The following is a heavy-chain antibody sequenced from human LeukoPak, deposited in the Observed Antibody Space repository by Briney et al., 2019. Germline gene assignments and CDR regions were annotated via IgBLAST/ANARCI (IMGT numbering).Heavy chain of an antibody. CDR1: GFTFSSDG. J-gene: IGHJ4*02. Sequence: PGRSLRLSCAASGFTFSSDGMHWVRQAPGKGLEWVAVIWYDGSNKYYADSVKGRFTISRDNSKNTLYLQMNSLRAEDTAVYYCAKDADRGYSGSYYGYWGQGTLVTVSS. V-gene: IGHV3-33*06. CDR3: AKDADRGYSGSYYGY. D-gene: IGHD1-26*01. CDR2: IWYDGSNK.